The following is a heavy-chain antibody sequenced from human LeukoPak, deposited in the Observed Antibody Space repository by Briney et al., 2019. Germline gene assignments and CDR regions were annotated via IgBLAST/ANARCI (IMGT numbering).Heavy chain of an antibody. CDR1: GGTFSSYA. Sequence: ASVKVSCKASGGTFSSYAISWVRQAPGQGLEWMGGIIPIFGTANYAQKFQGRVTITADESTSTAYMELSSLRSEDTAVYYCACRPTSSSGWYKGGGVGYYYGMDVWGQGTTVTVSS. CDR2: IIPIFGTA. CDR3: ACRPTSSSGWYKGGGVGYYYGMDV. J-gene: IGHJ6*02. V-gene: IGHV1-69*13. D-gene: IGHD6-19*01.